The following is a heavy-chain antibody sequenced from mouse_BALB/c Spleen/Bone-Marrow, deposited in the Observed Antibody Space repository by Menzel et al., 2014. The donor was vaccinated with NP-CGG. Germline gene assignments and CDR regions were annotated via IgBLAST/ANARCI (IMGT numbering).Heavy chain of an antibody. CDR3: ALLGYCGCFAA. CDR1: GFDFSRYW. V-gene: IGHV4-1*02. J-gene: IGHJ1*01. D-gene: IGHD2-3*01. CDR2: INPDSRTK. Sequence: DVQLVESGGCLAQPGGSLKLSCAASGFDFSRYWMSWVRQAPGKGLDWIGEINPDSRTKNYAPSLKDKFIISRDNAKNTLYLQMSKVRSEDTALYYCALLGYCGCFAAWGAGTTVTVYS.